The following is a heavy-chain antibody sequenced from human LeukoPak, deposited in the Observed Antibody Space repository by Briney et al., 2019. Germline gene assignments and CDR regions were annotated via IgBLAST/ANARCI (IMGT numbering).Heavy chain of an antibody. CDR3: AKDEPPRTSIWDHFAS. Sequence: GGALRVSCAASGFTFNIYSMSGVRQAPGKGRGWVSSVGGGNDIHYADSVMGRVACSRDGAKHSVDLQMNSLKAEDTALYFCAKDEPPRTSIWDHFASWGQGTLVTVSP. D-gene: IGHD1-26*01. CDR2: VGGGNDI. J-gene: IGHJ4*02. CDR1: GFTFNIYS. V-gene: IGHV3-23*01.